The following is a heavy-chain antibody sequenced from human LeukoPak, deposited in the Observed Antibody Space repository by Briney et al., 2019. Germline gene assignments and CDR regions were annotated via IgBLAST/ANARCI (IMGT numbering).Heavy chain of an antibody. CDR2: ISGYTGNT. CDR1: GYTFISLG. D-gene: IGHD6-6*01. Sequence: ASVKVSCKASGYTFISLGISWVRQAPGQGPEWMGWISGYTGNTDYAQKFQGRVTMTTDTSTSTVYMDLRSLRSDDTAVYYCVRDLNSAARSFFDYWGQGTQVTVSS. CDR3: VRDLNSAARSFFDY. J-gene: IGHJ4*02. V-gene: IGHV1-18*01.